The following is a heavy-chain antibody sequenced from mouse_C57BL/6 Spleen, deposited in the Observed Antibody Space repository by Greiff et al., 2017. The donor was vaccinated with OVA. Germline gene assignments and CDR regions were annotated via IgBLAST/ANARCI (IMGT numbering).Heavy chain of an antibody. D-gene: IGHD2-4*01. CDR3: AREGIYYDHYYAMDY. CDR2: IWTGGGT. Sequence: VMLVESGPGLVAPSQSLSITCTVSGFSFTSYAISWVRQPPGKGLEWLGVIWTGGGTNYNSALKSRLSISKDNSKSQVFLKMNSLQTDDTARYYCAREGIYYDHYYAMDYWGQGTSVTVSS. V-gene: IGHV2-9-1*01. J-gene: IGHJ4*01. CDR1: GFSFTSYA.